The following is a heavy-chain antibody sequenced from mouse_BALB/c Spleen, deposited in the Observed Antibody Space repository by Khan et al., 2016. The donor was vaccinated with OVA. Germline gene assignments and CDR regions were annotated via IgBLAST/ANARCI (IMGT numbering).Heavy chain of an antibody. Sequence: VQLQESGPGLVAPSQSLSITCTVSGFSLNGYGVNWVRQPPGKGLEWLGMIWGDGSTEYNSALKSRLNLSTDNSTSQAFLKKNRLQTDDTARYYCARAYYGNYREAMDYWGQGTSVTVSS. CDR1: GFSLNGYG. CDR3: ARAYYGNYREAMDY. V-gene: IGHV2-6-7*01. D-gene: IGHD2-10*01. J-gene: IGHJ4*01. CDR2: IWGDGST.